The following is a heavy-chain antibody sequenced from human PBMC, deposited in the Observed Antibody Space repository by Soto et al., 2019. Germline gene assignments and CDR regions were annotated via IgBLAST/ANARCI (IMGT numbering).Heavy chain of an antibody. J-gene: IGHJ4*02. Sequence: ASVKVSCKASGYTFTSYGISWVRQAPGQGLEWMGWISAYNGNTNYAQKLQGRVTMTTDTSTSTAYMELRSLRSDDTAVYYCARDPTTTYYYDSSGYSFDYWGQGTLVT. V-gene: IGHV1-18*04. D-gene: IGHD3-22*01. CDR3: ARDPTTTYYYDSSGYSFDY. CDR1: GYTFTSYG. CDR2: ISAYNGNT.